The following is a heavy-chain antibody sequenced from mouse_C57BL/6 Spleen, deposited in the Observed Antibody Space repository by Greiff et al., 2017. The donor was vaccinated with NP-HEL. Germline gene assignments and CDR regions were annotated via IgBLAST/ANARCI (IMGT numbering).Heavy chain of an antibody. CDR2: IRLKSDNYAT. D-gene: IGHD4-1*01. CDR1: GFTFSNYW. V-gene: IGHV6-3*01. Sequence: EVKLVESGGGLVQPGGSMKLSCVASGFTFSNYWMNWVRQSPEKGLEWVAQIRLKSDNYATHYAESVKGRFTISRDDSKSSVYLQMNNLRAEDTGIYYCTRADWDDYFDYWGQGTTLTVSS. CDR3: TRADWDDYFDY. J-gene: IGHJ2*01.